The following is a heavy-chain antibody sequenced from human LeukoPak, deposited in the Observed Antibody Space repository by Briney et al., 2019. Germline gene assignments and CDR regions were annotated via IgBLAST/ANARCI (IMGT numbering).Heavy chain of an antibody. CDR2: ISAYNGNT. CDR1: GYTLTELS. V-gene: IGHV1-18*01. CDR3: ARHGGYGSGSYYVPMDV. D-gene: IGHD3-10*01. J-gene: IGHJ6*03. Sequence: ASVKVSCKVSGYTLTELSMHWVRQAPGQGLEWMGWISAYNGNTNYAQKLQGRVTMTTDTSTSTAYMELRSLRSDDTAVYYRARHGGYGSGSYYVPMDVWGKGTTVTVSS.